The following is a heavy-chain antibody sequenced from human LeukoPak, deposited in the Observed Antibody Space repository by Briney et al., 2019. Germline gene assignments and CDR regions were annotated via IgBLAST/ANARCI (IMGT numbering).Heavy chain of an antibody. CDR3: ARDLDEVSVVPAANDAFDI. D-gene: IGHD2-2*01. V-gene: IGHV1-69*13. Sequence: SVKVSCKASGGTFSSYAISWVRQAPGQGLEWMGGIIPIFGTANYAQKFQGRVTITADESTSTAYMELSSLRSEDTAVYYCARDLDEVSVVPAANDAFDIWGQGTMVTVSS. CDR1: GGTFSSYA. J-gene: IGHJ3*02. CDR2: IIPIFGTA.